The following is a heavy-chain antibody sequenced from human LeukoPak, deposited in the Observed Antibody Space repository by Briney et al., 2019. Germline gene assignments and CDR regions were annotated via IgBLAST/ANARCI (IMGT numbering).Heavy chain of an antibody. V-gene: IGHV4-39*01. CDR1: GGSISSSSYY. D-gene: IGHD4-11*01. Sequence: GSLRLSCTVSGGSISSSSYYWGWIRQPPGKGLEWIGSIYYSGSTYYNPSLKSRVTISVDTSKNQFSLKLSSVTAADTAVYYCARPDYSNPPYFDYWGQGTLVTVSS. CDR2: IYYSGST. CDR3: ARPDYSNPPYFDY. J-gene: IGHJ4*02.